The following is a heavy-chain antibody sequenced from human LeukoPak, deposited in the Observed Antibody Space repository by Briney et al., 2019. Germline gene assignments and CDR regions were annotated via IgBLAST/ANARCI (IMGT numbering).Heavy chain of an antibody. CDR2: ISYDGSNK. J-gene: IGHJ4*02. D-gene: IGHD2-15*01. Sequence: GGSLRLSCAASGFTFSSYGMHWVRQAPGKGLEWVAVISYDGSNKYYADSVKGRFTISRDNSKNTLYLQMNSLRAEDTAVYYCAKDVRYCSGGSCPNWYYFDYWGQGTLVTVSS. CDR1: GFTFSSYG. CDR3: AKDVRYCSGGSCPNWYYFDY. V-gene: IGHV3-30*18.